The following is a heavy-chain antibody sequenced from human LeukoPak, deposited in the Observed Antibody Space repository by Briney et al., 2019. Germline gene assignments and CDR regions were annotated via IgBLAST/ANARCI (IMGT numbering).Heavy chain of an antibody. D-gene: IGHD6-13*01. CDR1: GYTFTGYY. CDR2: INPNSGGT. CDR3: ARVIGSSWPKKWYYFDY. J-gene: IGHJ4*02. Sequence: GASVKVSCKASGYTFTGYYMHWVRQAPGQGLEWMGWINPNSGGTNYAQKFQGRVTMTRDTSISTAYMELSRLRSDDTAVYYCARVIGSSWPKKWYYFDYWGQGTLVTASS. V-gene: IGHV1-2*02.